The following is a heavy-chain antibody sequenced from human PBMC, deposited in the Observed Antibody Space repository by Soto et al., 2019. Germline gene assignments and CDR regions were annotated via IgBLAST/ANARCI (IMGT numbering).Heavy chain of an antibody. CDR2: INPSGGST. J-gene: IGHJ4*02. D-gene: IGHD2-15*01. CDR1: GYTFTSYY. CDR3: ARVYCSGGSCYSIDY. V-gene: IGHV1-46*03. Sequence: QVQLVQSGAEVKKPGASVKVSCKASGYTFTSYYMHWVRQAPGQGLEWMGIINPSGGSTSYAQKCAGRVPVTRDTATSTVYVERSSLRSEDTAVYYCARVYCSGGSCYSIDYWGQGTLVTVSS.